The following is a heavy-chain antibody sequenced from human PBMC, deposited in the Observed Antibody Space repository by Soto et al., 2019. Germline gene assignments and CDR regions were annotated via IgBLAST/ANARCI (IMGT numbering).Heavy chain of an antibody. CDR2: IYPGDSDT. CDR1: GYNFNTYR. CDR3: AKVYSSSSGYNNYMDV. J-gene: IGHJ6*03. D-gene: IGHD6-6*01. Sequence: GEALKRSCKGFGYNFNTYRIWWVRPMPGNGLEWMGIIYPGDSDTRYSPSFQGQVTISADKSISTAYLQWSSLKASDTAMYYCAKVYSSSSGYNNYMDVWGKGTTVTVSS. V-gene: IGHV5-51*01.